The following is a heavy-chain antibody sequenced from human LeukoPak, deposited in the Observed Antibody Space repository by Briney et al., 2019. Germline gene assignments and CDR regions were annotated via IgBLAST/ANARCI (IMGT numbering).Heavy chain of an antibody. CDR1: GGTFSSYA. J-gene: IGHJ5*02. CDR3: ARVGYGANWFDP. D-gene: IGHD6-13*01. V-gene: IGHV1-69*13. CDR2: IIPIFGTA. Sequence: SVKVSCKASGGTFSSYAISWVRQAPGQGLEWMGGIIPIFGTANYAQKFQGRVTITADESTSTAYMELSSLRSEDTAVYYCARVGYGANWFDPWGQGTLVTVSS.